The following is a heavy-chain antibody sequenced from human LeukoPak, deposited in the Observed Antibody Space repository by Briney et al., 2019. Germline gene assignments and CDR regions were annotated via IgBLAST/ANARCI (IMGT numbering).Heavy chain of an antibody. J-gene: IGHJ5*02. CDR2: LNSDGTNT. CDR1: GFTFSSYW. D-gene: IGHD3-3*01. Sequence: GGSLRLSCAASGFTFSSYWMHWVRQAPGKGLVWVSRLNSDGTNTYHADSVKGRVTISRDNAKNTVYLEMNSLRAEDTAVYYCARADRFGWFDPWGQGTLVTVSS. CDR3: ARADRFGWFDP. V-gene: IGHV3-74*01.